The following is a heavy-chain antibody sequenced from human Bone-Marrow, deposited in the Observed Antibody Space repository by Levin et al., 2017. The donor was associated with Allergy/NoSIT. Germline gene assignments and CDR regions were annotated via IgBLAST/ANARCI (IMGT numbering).Heavy chain of an antibody. CDR3: ARDSFDYGGGGGTHAFDV. Sequence: GASVKVSCKSSGDSFSTYTVTWVRQAPGQGLEWMGDLVPIFGTPSYAQKFQGRVTISADASTGTAYMELSSLRSDDTAIYYCARDSFDYGGGGGTHAFDVWGQGTTVTVSS. CDR1: GDSFSTYT. J-gene: IGHJ6*02. D-gene: IGHD4-23*01. V-gene: IGHV1-69*13. CDR2: LVPIFGTP.